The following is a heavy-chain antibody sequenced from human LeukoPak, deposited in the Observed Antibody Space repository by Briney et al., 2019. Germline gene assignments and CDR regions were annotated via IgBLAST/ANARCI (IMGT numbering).Heavy chain of an antibody. CDR2: ISGSGGST. CDR1: GFTFSSYA. CDR3: ARDARGYSYGYNDAFDI. D-gene: IGHD5-18*01. V-gene: IGHV3-23*01. J-gene: IGHJ3*02. Sequence: GGSLRLSCAASGFTFSSYAMSWVRQAPGKGLEWVSAISGSGGSTHYADSVKGRFTISRDNSKNILYLQMNSLRAEDTAVYYCARDARGYSYGYNDAFDIWGQGTMVTVSS.